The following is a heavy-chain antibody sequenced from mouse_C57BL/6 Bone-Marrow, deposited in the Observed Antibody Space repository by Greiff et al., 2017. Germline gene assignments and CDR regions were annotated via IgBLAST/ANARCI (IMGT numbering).Heavy chain of an antibody. J-gene: IGHJ2*01. CDR2: INPGSGGT. CDR1: GYAFTNYL. D-gene: IGHD1-1*01. CDR3: ARFEITPDY. V-gene: IGHV1-54*01. Sequence: QVQLQQSGAELVRPGTSVKVSCKASGYAFTNYLIEWVKQRPGQGLEWIGVINPGSGGTNYNEKFKGKATLTADKSSSTAYMQLSSLTSKDSAVYFCARFEITPDYWSQGTTLTVSS.